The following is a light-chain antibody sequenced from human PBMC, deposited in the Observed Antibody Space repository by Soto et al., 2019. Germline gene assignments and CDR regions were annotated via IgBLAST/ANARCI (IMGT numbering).Light chain of an antibody. V-gene: IGKV1-39*01. CDR3: QQRSNWPRT. CDR2: AAS. J-gene: IGKJ1*01. CDR1: QSISSY. Sequence: DIQMTQSPSSLSASVGDRVPITCRASQSISSYLNWYQQKPGKAPKLLIYAASSLQSGVPSRFSGSGSGTDFTLTISSLEPEDLAVYYCQQRSNWPRTFGQGTKV.